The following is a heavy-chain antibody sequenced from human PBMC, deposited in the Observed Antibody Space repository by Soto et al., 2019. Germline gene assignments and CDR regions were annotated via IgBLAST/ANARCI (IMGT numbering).Heavy chain of an antibody. CDR2: IYYSGST. D-gene: IGHD1-26*01. Sequence: QVQLQESGPGLVKPSQTLSLTCTVSGGSISSGGYFWSWIRQHPGKGLEWIGFIYYSGSTYYNPSLKSRVTISVDTSKNHFTRTLSSVTAADTAVYYCAREGAATYYYYGMDVWGQGTTVTVSS. J-gene: IGHJ6*02. V-gene: IGHV4-31*03. CDR1: GGSISSGGYF. CDR3: AREGAATYYYYGMDV.